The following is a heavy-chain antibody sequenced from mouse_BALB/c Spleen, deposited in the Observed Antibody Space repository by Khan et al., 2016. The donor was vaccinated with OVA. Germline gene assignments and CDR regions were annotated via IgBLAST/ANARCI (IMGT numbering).Heavy chain of an antibody. D-gene: IGHD2-14*01. J-gene: IGHJ4*01. CDR2: INTHSGVP. CDR1: GYTFTTAG. Sequence: QIQLVQSGPELKKPGETVRISCKASGYTFTTAGMQWVQKMPGKGLKWIGWINTHSGVPKYAEDFKGQFAFSLETSSSTAYLQITNLTNEDTATXFCARGGAAYYRNDGGAMEYWGQGTSVTVSS. CDR3: ARGGAAYYRNDGGAMEY. V-gene: IGHV9-4*02.